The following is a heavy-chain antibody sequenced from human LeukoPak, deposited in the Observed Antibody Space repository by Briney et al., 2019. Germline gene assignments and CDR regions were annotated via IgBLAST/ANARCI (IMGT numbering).Heavy chain of an antibody. CDR2: FYTSGST. CDR1: GGSISSGTYY. V-gene: IGHV4-61*02. D-gene: IGHD5-24*01. J-gene: IGHJ4*02. CDR3: ARGRDGYNFLNRGEYYYFDY. Sequence: PSETLSLTCTVSGGSISSGTYYWSWIRQPAGKGLEWIGRFYTSGSTNCNPSLKSRVTISVDTSKNQFSLKLSSVTAADTAVYYCARGRDGYNFLNRGEYYYFDYWGQGTLVTVSS.